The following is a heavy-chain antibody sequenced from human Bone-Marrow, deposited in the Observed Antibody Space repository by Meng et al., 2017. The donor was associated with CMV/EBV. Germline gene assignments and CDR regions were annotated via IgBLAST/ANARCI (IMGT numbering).Heavy chain of an antibody. J-gene: IGHJ6*02. V-gene: IGHV4-59*01. Sequence: GSLRLSCTVSGGSISSYYWSWIRQPPGKGLEWIGYIYYSGSTNYNPSLKSRVTISVDTSKNQFSLKLSSVTAADTAVYYCARDARYYGSGPLLGMDVWGQGTTVTVSS. D-gene: IGHD3-10*01. CDR2: IYYSGST. CDR1: GGSISSYY. CDR3: ARDARYYGSGPLLGMDV.